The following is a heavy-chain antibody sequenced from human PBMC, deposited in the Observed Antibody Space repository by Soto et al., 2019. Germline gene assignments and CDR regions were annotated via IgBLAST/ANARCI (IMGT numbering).Heavy chain of an antibody. CDR1: VFTFSSSG. J-gene: IGHJ4*02. CDR3: ARDKGDGSGSYYGY. CDR2: ISAYNGNT. V-gene: IGHV1-18*01. Sequence: GASVKVSCKASVFTFSSSGMHWVRQARGQGLEWMGWISAYNGNTNYAQKLQGRVTMTTDTSTSTAYMELRSLRSDDTAVYYCARDKGDGSGSYYGYWGQGTLVTV. D-gene: IGHD3-10*01.